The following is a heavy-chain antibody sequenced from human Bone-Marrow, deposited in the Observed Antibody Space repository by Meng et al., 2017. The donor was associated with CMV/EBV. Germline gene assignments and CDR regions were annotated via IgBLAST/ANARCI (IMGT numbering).Heavy chain of an antibody. CDR1: GFTFSDYY. D-gene: IGHD4-23*01. CDR3: ARGYYGGNPTGFPVVDN. CDR2: ISSSGSTI. J-gene: IGHJ4*02. Sequence: GESLKISCAASGFTFSDYYMSWIRQAPGKGLEWVSYISSSGSTIYYADSVKGRFTISRDNAKNSLFLQMNSLRDEDTAVYFCARGYYGGNPTGFPVVDNWGQGTLVTVS. V-gene: IGHV3-11*01.